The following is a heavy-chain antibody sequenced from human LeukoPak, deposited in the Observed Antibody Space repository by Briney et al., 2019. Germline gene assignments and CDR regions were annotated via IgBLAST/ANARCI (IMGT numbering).Heavy chain of an antibody. CDR3: ARQSGSYSFDFDY. V-gene: IGHV5-51*01. J-gene: IGHJ4*02. CDR1: GYSFTSYW. D-gene: IGHD1-26*01. Sequence: GEPLQISCQGSGYSFTSYWIGWVRQMPGKGLEWMGIIYPGDSDTRYSPSFQGQVTISADKSISTAYLQWSSLKASDTAIYYCARQSGSYSFDFDYWGQGTLVTVSS. CDR2: IYPGDSDT.